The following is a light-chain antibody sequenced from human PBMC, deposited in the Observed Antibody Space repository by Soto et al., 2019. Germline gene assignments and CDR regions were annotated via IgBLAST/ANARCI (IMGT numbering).Light chain of an antibody. CDR2: DAS. CDR3: QQRSNWPAT. CDR1: QSVSSY. J-gene: IGKJ1*01. Sequence: EIVLTRSPATLSLSPGERATLSCRASQSVSSYLAWYQHKPGQAPRLLIYDASNRATGIPARFSGSGSGTDFTLTISSLEPEDIAVYYCQQRSNWPATFGQGTKVEIK. V-gene: IGKV3-11*01.